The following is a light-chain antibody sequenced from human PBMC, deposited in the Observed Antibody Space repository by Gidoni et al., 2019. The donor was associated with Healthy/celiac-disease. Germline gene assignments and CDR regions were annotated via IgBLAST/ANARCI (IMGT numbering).Light chain of an antibody. Sequence: SAIPQPASVSGSPGQSITISCTGTSSDVGGYNYVSWYQQHPGNAPKLMIYDVSNRPSGVSNRFSGSKSGNTASLTISGLQAEDEADYYCSSYTSSSTYVFGTGTKVTVL. J-gene: IGLJ1*01. CDR3: SSYTSSSTYV. CDR2: DVS. CDR1: SSDVGGYNY. V-gene: IGLV2-14*03.